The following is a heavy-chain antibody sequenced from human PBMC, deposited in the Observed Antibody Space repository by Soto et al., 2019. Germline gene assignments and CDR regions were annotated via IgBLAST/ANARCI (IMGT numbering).Heavy chain of an antibody. CDR1: GGSISSGDYY. CDR2: IYYSGST. Sequence: NPSETLSLTCTVSGGSISSGDYYWSWIRQPPGKGLEWIGYIYYSGSTYYNPSLRSRVMISVDTSKKQFSLQLSSVTAADTAVYYCARDRGAAARAHWFDPWGQGTLVTVSS. D-gene: IGHD6-13*01. CDR3: ARDRGAAARAHWFDP. V-gene: IGHV4-30-4*01. J-gene: IGHJ5*02.